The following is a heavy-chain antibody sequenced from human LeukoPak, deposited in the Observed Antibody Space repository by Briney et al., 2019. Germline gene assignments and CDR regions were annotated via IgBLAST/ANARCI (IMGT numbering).Heavy chain of an antibody. J-gene: IGHJ4*02. CDR1: GGSISGYY. CDR3: ARYLYGSGSYDY. Sequence: SETLSLTCTVSGGSISGYYWSWIRQPPGKGLEWIGYIYYSGSINYNPSLKSRVTISVDTSKNQFSLKLTSVTAADTAVYYCARYLYGSGSYDYWGQGTLVTVSS. D-gene: IGHD3-10*01. CDR2: IYYSGSI. V-gene: IGHV4-59*08.